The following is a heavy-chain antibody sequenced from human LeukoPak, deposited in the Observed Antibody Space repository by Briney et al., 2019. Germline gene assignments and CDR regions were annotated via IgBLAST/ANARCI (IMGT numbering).Heavy chain of an antibody. Sequence: PSETLSLTCTVSGGSISSYYWSWIRQPPGRGLEWIGYIHYSGSTDYNPSLKSRVTISVDASKNQFSLKLSSVTAADTAVYYCAREYDFWSGNDSYYYYYYMDVWGKGTTVTVSS. D-gene: IGHD3-3*01. CDR3: AREYDFWSGNDSYYYYYYMDV. CDR2: IHYSGST. V-gene: IGHV4-59*12. CDR1: GGSISSYY. J-gene: IGHJ6*03.